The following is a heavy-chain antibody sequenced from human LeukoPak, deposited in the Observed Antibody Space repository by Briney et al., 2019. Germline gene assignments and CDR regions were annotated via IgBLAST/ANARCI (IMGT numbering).Heavy chain of an antibody. V-gene: IGHV1-69*05. Sequence: SVKVSCKASGGTFSSYAISWVRQAPGQGLEWMGRIIPIFGTANYAQKFQGRVTITTDESTSTAYMELSSLRSEDTAVYYCATLSPRMTTVTARDYYYMDVWGKGTTVTVSS. D-gene: IGHD4-17*01. CDR2: IIPIFGTA. J-gene: IGHJ6*03. CDR1: GGTFSSYA. CDR3: ATLSPRMTTVTARDYYYMDV.